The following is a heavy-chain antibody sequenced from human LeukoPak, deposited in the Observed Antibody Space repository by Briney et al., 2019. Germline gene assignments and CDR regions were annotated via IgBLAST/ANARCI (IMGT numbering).Heavy chain of an antibody. Sequence: SETLSLTCTVSGYAITSGGFSWNWIRQPPGGGLEWIGCIYDRGPAYYNPSLKSRFTISVDRPKNQFFLNVTSLTAADTAVYYCARSRQASGLFNSWGQGTLVVVFS. CDR1: GYAITSGGFS. V-gene: IGHV4-30-2*01. D-gene: IGHD3-10*01. J-gene: IGHJ5*01. CDR2: IYDRGPA. CDR3: ARSRQASGLFNS.